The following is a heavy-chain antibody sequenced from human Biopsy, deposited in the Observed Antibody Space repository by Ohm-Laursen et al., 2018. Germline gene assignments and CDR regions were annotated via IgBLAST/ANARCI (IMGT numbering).Heavy chain of an antibody. Sequence: SLRLSCAASGITVSGNYMTWVRRAPGKGLEWVSVIYLGGTTYYADSVKGRFTISRDNSKNMVYLQMNSLRAEDTAVYYCATELTKANGWNYFDYWGQGTLVTVSS. CDR3: ATELTKANGWNYFDY. CDR1: GITVSGNY. D-gene: IGHD2-15*01. J-gene: IGHJ4*02. V-gene: IGHV3-53*01. CDR2: IYLGGTT.